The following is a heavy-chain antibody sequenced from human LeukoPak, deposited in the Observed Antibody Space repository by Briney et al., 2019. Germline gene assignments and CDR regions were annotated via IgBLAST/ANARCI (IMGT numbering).Heavy chain of an antibody. V-gene: IGHV3-15*01. CDR1: GFTFTNAW. CDR2: IRSKTDGGTT. J-gene: IGHJ4*02. CDR3: TTALGPFDY. Sequence: GGSLRLSCAASGFTFTNAWMSWVRQAPGKGLAWVGRIRSKTDGGTTDYAAPVKGRFTISRDDSKNTLYLQMNSLKAEDTAVYYCTTALGPFDYWGQGTLVTVSS.